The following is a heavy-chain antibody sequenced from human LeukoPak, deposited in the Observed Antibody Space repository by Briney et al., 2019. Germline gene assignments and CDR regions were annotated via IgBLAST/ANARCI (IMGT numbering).Heavy chain of an antibody. Sequence: GGSLRLSCAASGLNVSSSYMSWVRQAPGKGLEWVSVIYSDGGTYYADSVKDRFTISRDNSKNTLYLQMNSLRAEDTALYYCARESSWSFDYWGQGTLVTVSS. CDR2: IYSDGGT. D-gene: IGHD6-13*01. CDR1: GLNVSSSY. J-gene: IGHJ4*02. CDR3: ARESSWSFDY. V-gene: IGHV3-66*01.